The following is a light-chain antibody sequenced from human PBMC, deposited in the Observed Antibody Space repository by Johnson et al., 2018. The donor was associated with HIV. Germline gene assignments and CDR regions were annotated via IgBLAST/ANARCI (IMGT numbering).Light chain of an antibody. V-gene: IGLV1-51*02. CDR3: GTWDSRRSVYF. J-gene: IGLJ1*01. CDR1: SSNIGNNY. CDR2: ENN. Sequence: QSVLTQPPSVSAAPGQKVTISCSGSSSNIGNNYVSWYQQLPGTAPKLLIYENNKRPSGIPDRFSGSKSGTSATLGITGLQTGDEADYYCGTWDSRRSVYFFATGPKVTVL.